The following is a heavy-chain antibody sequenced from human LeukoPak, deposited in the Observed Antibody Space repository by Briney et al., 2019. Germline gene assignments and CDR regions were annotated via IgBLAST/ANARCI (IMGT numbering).Heavy chain of an antibody. J-gene: IGHJ4*02. CDR1: GGSISSGGYY. V-gene: IGHV4-31*03. CDR3: ATTRATVTTLDY. Sequence: SETLSLTCTVSGGSISSGGYYWSWLRQHPGKGLEWIGYIYYSGSTYYNPSLKSRVTISVDTSKNQFSLRLSSVTAADTAVYYCATTRATVTTLDYWGQGTLVTVSS. D-gene: IGHD4-17*01. CDR2: IYYSGST.